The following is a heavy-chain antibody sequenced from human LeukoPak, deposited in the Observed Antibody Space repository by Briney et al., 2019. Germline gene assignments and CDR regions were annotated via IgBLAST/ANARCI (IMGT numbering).Heavy chain of an antibody. CDR3: ARGGCSGGSCYLPEYLQH. J-gene: IGHJ1*01. CDR2: ITAYNGYT. V-gene: IGHV1-18*01. D-gene: IGHD2-15*01. CDR1: GYTLISYA. Sequence: ASVQVSCKASGYTLISYAISWVRQAPGQGLEGMGWITAYNGYTTYAQKLQGRVTMTTDTSTNTAYMELRSLKSDDTAVYYCARGGCSGGSCYLPEYLQHWGQGTLVTVSS.